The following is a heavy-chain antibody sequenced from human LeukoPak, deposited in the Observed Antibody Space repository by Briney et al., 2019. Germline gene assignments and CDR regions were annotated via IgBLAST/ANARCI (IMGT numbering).Heavy chain of an antibody. J-gene: IGHJ4*02. D-gene: IGHD5-24*01. CDR3: ARDGVDVEMATIMFGDY. V-gene: IGHV1-46*01. Sequence: ASVKVSCKASGYTFTSYYMHWVRQAPGQGLEWMGIINPSGGSTSYAQKFQGRVTMTRDTSTSTVYMELSSLRSEDTAVYYCARDGVDVEMATIMFGDYWGQGTLVTVSS. CDR2: INPSGGST. CDR1: GYTFTSYY.